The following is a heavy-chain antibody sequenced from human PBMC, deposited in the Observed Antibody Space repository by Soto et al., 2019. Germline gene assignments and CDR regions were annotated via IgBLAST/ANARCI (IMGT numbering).Heavy chain of an antibody. CDR1: GFTFDDYT. V-gene: IGHV3-43*01. CDR3: EKHILGGAVAGTGMDV. J-gene: IGHJ6*02. Sequence: GGSLRLSCAASGFTFDDYTMHWVRQAPGKGLEWVSLISWDGGSTYYADSVKGRFTISRDNSKNSLYLQMNSLRTEDTALYYCEKHILGGAVAGTGMDVWGQGTTVTVSS. CDR2: ISWDGGST. D-gene: IGHD6-19*01.